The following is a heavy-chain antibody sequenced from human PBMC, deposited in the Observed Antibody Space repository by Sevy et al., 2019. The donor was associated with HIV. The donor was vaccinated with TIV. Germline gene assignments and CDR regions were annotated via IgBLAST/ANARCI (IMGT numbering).Heavy chain of an antibody. V-gene: IGHV3-30*18. J-gene: IGHJ6*02. CDR2: ISHDGSDK. CDR3: ANSRGRYEGSSWLYYYHIMDV. D-gene: IGHD6-13*01. Sequence: GGSLRLSCVASGFMFSRYGMHWARQAPGKGLEWVAVISHDGSDKEYADSVKGRFTISRDNSKDTVYLQMNSLRLEDTAVYYCANSRGRYEGSSWLYYYHIMDVWGQGTTVTVSS. CDR1: GFMFSRYG.